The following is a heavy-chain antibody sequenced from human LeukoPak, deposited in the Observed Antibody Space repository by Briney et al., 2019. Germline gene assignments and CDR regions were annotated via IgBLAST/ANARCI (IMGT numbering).Heavy chain of an antibody. CDR3: ARGGAYCGGHCYLDFDS. Sequence: KPSETLSLTCAVYGGSFSGYYWSWIRQPPGKGRECIGDINHSGSTNYNPSLKGRVTISVDTSKNQLPLKLSSVTGADTAVFYCARGGAYCGGHCYLDFDSWGQGTLVTVSS. CDR2: INHSGST. J-gene: IGHJ4*02. V-gene: IGHV4-34*01. D-gene: IGHD2-21*02. CDR1: GGSFSGYY.